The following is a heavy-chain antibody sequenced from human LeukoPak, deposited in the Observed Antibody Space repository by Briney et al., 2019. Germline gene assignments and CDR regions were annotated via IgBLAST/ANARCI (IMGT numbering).Heavy chain of an antibody. J-gene: IGHJ4*02. Sequence: GGSLRLSCAASGFTFSSYGMHWVRQAPGKGLEWVSAISGSGGSTYYADSVKGRFTISRGNSKNTLYLQMNSLRAEDTAVHYCARCSGGSCYYYFDYWGQGTLVTVSS. D-gene: IGHD2-15*01. V-gene: IGHV3-23*01. CDR3: ARCSGGSCYYYFDY. CDR1: GFTFSSYG. CDR2: ISGSGGST.